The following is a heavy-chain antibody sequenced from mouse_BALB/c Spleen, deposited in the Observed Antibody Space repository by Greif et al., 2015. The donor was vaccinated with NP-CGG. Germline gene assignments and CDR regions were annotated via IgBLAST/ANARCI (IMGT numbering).Heavy chain of an antibody. J-gene: IGHJ4*01. V-gene: IGHV5-17*02. CDR2: ISSGSSTI. Sequence: EVQGVESGGGLVQPGGSRKLSCAASGFTFSSFGMHWVRQAPEKGLEWVAYISSGSSTIYYADTVKGRFTISRDNPKNTLFLQMTSLRSEDTAMYYCARDGYDYPYAMDYWGQGTSVTVSS. CDR1: GFTFSSFG. CDR3: ARDGYDYPYAMDY. D-gene: IGHD2-4*01.